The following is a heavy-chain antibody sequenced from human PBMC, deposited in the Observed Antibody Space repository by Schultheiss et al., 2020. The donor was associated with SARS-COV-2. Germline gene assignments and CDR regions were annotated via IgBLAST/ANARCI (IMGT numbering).Heavy chain of an antibody. CDR1: GFTFDDYA. J-gene: IGHJ4*02. V-gene: IGHV3-9*01. CDR2: ISWNSGSI. D-gene: IGHD1-26*01. CDR3: ASLGRFDY. Sequence: GGSLRLSCAASGFTFDDYAMHWVRQAPGKGLEWVSGISWNSGSIGYADSVKGRFTISRDNSKNTLYLQMNSLRAEDTAVYYCASLGRFDYWGQGTLVTVSS.